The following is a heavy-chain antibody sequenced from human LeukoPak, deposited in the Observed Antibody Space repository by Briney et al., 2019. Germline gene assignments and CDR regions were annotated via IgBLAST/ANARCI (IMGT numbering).Heavy chain of an antibody. Sequence: KTSETLSLTCAVYGGSFSGHYWSWIRQPPGKGLEWIGEINHSGSTNYNPSLKSRVTISVDTSKNQFSLKLSSVTAADTAVYYCARVILHCSSTSCYGVFDYWGQGTLVTVSS. V-gene: IGHV4-34*01. D-gene: IGHD2-2*01. CDR3: ARVILHCSSTSCYGVFDY. J-gene: IGHJ4*02. CDR2: INHSGST. CDR1: GGSFSGHY.